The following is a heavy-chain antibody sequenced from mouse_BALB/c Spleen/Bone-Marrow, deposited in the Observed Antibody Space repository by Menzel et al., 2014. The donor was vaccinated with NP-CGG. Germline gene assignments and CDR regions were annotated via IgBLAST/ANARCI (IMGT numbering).Heavy chain of an antibody. J-gene: IGHJ3*01. CDR2: INPSNGGT. CDR3: TRSNGNWFAY. V-gene: IGHV1S81*02. D-gene: IGHD2-1*01. Sequence: VQLQQSGAELVKPGASVKLSCKASGYTFTSYYIYWVKQRPGQGLEWIGEINPSNGGTNFNEKFKSKATLTVDKSSSTAYMQLSSLTSEDSAVYYCTRSNGNWFAYWGQGTLDTVSA. CDR1: GYTFTSYY.